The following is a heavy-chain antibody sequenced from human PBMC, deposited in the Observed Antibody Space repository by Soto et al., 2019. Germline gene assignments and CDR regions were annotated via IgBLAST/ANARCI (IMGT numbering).Heavy chain of an antibody. CDR2: IKQDGSEE. D-gene: IGHD6-13*01. CDR1: GFTFSSYW. Sequence: EVQLVESGGGLVQPGGPLSLSCVDSGFTFSSYWMSWVRQAPVKGLEWVGNIKQDGSEENYVDSVKGRFTISRDNAKNSMYLQMNSLRAEDTAVYYCARIAASGRGWDVWGQGTTVVVSS. CDR3: ARIAASGRGWDV. J-gene: IGHJ6*02. V-gene: IGHV3-7*01.